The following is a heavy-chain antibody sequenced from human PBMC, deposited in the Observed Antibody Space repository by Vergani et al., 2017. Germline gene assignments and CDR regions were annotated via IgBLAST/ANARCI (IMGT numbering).Heavy chain of an antibody. J-gene: IGHJ4*02. CDR3: AKKPYRVAVAGTYDY. CDR2: ISGSGGST. V-gene: IGHV3-23*01. D-gene: IGHD6-19*01. CDR1: GFTFSSYA. Sequence: EVQLLESGGGLVQPGGSLRLSCAASGFTFSSYAMSWVRQAPGKGLEWVSAISGSGGSTYYADSVKGRFNIARDNSKNTLYLQMNSLGAEDTAVYYCAKKPYRVAVAGTYDYWGQGTLVTVSS.